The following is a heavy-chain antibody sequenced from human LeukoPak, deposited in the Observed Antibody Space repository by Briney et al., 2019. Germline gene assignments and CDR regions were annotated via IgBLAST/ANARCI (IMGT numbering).Heavy chain of an antibody. Sequence: PSETLSLTCTVSGGSISSNTYYWVWIRQPPGKGLEFIGSIYYAGSTYLNSSLKSRVTILVDAFKNQFSLKLTSVTAADTAVYYCARAWGSSGVYYFDYWGQGSLVTVSS. V-gene: IGHV4-39*01. CDR1: GGSISSNTYY. J-gene: IGHJ4*02. D-gene: IGHD6-19*01. CDR3: ARAWGSSGVYYFDY. CDR2: IYYAGST.